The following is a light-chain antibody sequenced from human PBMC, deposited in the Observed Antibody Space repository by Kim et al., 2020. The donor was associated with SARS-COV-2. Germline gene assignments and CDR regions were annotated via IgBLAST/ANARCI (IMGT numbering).Light chain of an antibody. CDR2: EVN. Sequence: QSALTQSPSASGSPGQSVTISCTGTSSDIGYNDYVSWYQQHPGKAPKLMIYEVNRRPSGVPDRFSGSRSGNTASLTVSGLQAEDEGDYYCSAYESNSKSWVFGGGTKVTVL. V-gene: IGLV2-8*01. CDR3: SAYESNSKSWV. CDR1: SSDIGYNDY. J-gene: IGLJ3*02.